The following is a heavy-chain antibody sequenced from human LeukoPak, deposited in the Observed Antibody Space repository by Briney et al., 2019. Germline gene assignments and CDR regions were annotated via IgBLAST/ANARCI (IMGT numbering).Heavy chain of an antibody. CDR1: GFTFSTYA. Sequence: PGGSLRLSCAASGFTFSTYAMRWVRQAPGKGREWFLGVVICFITTYYVPSVQARFTISRANSKTMLWLQMNSLIAEHTAVYYCAAAMTEYWYLDLWGRGTLVTVSS. V-gene: IGHV3-23*05. J-gene: IGHJ2*01. D-gene: IGHD2-21*02. CDR3: AAAMTEYWYLDL. CDR2: VVICFITT.